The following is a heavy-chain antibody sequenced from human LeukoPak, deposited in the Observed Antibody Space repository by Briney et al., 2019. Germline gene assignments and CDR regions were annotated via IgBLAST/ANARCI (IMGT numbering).Heavy chain of an antibody. D-gene: IGHD3-10*01. J-gene: IGHJ4*02. CDR2: IDHTGSI. V-gene: IGHV4-34*01. Sequence: SETLSLTCAVNAGSFTGYYWSWIRQPPGKGQAWIGEIDHTGSISYNPSLRSRVTISVDTFKNQFSLSLRSVTAAGRAMYYCARGGYGPGSHYRYWGQGTLVTVSS. CDR1: AGSFTGYY. CDR3: ARGGYGPGSHYRY.